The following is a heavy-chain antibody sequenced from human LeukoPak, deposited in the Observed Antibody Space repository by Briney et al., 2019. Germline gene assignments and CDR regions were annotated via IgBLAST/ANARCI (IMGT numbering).Heavy chain of an antibody. Sequence: PGGSLRLSCAASGFIFSDAWMSWVRQAPGQGLEWVGRVRSVAAGGATEYAAPVEVRFIISRDDSKYTLSLQMNSLQIEDTAVYFCVTDTVVPLAQIDHWGQGAPVTVSS. V-gene: IGHV3-15*01. D-gene: IGHD4/OR15-4a*01. CDR1: GFIFSDAW. CDR2: VRSVAAGGAT. J-gene: IGHJ4*02. CDR3: VTDTVVPLAQIDH.